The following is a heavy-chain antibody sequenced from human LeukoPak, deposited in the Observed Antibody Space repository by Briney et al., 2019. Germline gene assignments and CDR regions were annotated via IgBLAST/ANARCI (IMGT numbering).Heavy chain of an antibody. D-gene: IGHD3-10*01. Sequence: PGGSLRLSCAAPGLTFSSHAMGWVRQAPGMGLEWDSTFRCSDGSTYYADSVKGRFTISRDNSKNTLYLQMNSLRAEDTAVYYCAKGSSGSGNYFLLFDYWGQGTLVTVSS. J-gene: IGHJ4*02. CDR1: GLTFSSHA. CDR2: FRCSDGST. V-gene: IGHV3-23*01. CDR3: AKGSSGSGNYFLLFDY.